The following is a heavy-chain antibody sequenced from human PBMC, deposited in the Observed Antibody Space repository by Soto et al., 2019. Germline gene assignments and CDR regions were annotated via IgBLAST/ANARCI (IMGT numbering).Heavy chain of an antibody. J-gene: IGHJ4*02. Sequence: SETLSLTCTVSGGSISSSIYYWGWIRQPPGRGLEWIGIIDYSGTTYYNPSLKSRLTMSVDTSKNHFSLNLSSVTAADTAVYYCARSTGSSTYYFDYWGQGALVTVSS. CDR1: GGSISSSIYY. V-gene: IGHV4-39*02. CDR3: ARSTGSSTYYFDY. CDR2: IDYSGTT. D-gene: IGHD6-6*01.